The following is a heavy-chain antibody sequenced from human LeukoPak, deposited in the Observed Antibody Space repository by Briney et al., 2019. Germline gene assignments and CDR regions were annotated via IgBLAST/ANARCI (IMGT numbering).Heavy chain of an antibody. CDR3: AKAGGWEPLRGDY. CDR2: ISGSGDGT. J-gene: IGHJ4*02. CDR1: GFTFSSYA. Sequence: GGSLRLSCAASGFTFSSYAMSWDRQAPGKGLEWVSAISGSGDGTYYADSVKGRFTISRDNSKNTVYLQMNSLRAEDTAVYYCAKAGGWEPLRGDYWGQGTLVTVSS. D-gene: IGHD1-26*01. V-gene: IGHV3-23*01.